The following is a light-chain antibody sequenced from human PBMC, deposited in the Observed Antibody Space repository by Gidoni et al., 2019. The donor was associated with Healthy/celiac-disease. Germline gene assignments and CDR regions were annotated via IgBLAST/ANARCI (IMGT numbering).Light chain of an antibody. CDR1: QSISSY. V-gene: IGKV1-39*01. J-gene: IGKJ2*01. CDR2: AAS. CDR3: QQSYSTPYT. Sequence: DSQMTQSPSSLSASVGDRVTITCRASQSISSYLNWYQQKPGKAPKLLIYAASSLQSAAPSRFSGSGSGADFTLTISSLQPEDFATYYCQQSYSTPYTFGPXTKLEIK.